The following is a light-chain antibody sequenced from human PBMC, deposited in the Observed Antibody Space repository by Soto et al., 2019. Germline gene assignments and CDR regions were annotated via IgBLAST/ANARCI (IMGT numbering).Light chain of an antibody. CDR2: GNS. V-gene: IGLV1-40*01. J-gene: IGLJ2*01. CDR1: SSNIGAGYD. Sequence: QSVLTQPPSVSGAPGQRVTISCTGSSSNIGAGYDVHWYQQLPGTAPKLLIYGNSNRPSGVPDRFSGSKSGTSASLAITGLQAEDEADYYCQCYDSSLSGYVVFGGGTKVTVL. CDR3: QCYDSSLSGYVV.